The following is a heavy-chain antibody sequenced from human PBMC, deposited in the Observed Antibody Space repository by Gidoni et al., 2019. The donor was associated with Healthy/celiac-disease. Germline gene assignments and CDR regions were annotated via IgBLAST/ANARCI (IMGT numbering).Heavy chain of an antibody. Sequence: QVQLVESGGGVVQPGRSLRLSCAASGFTFSSYAMHWVRQAPGKGLEWVAVISYDGSNKYYADSVKGRFTISRDNSKNTLYLQMNSLRAEDTAVYYCARGDYYDSSGYYYEPLDGLPDYWGQGTLVTVSS. CDR3: ARGDYYDSSGYYYEPLDGLPDY. D-gene: IGHD3-22*01. J-gene: IGHJ4*02. CDR1: GFTFSSYA. V-gene: IGHV3-30-3*01. CDR2: ISYDGSNK.